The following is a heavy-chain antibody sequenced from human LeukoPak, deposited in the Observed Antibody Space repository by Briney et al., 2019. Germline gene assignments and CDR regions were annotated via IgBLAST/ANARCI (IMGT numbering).Heavy chain of an antibody. CDR2: IIPNSGAT. J-gene: IGHJ3*01. D-gene: IGHD6-6*01. V-gene: IGHV1-2*02. Sequence: GSSVKVSCKASGGTFSSYAISWVRQAPGQGLEWMGRIIPNSGATNYAPKFQGRVTMTRDTSINTAYMELSRLRSDDTAFYYCARESSSADAYDFWGHGTMVTVSS. CDR1: GGTFSSYA. CDR3: ARESSSADAYDF.